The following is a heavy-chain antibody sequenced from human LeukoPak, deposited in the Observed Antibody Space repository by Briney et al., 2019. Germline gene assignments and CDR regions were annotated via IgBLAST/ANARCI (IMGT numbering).Heavy chain of an antibody. V-gene: IGHV1-18*01. CDR3: ARHLGLAYGSGSYLDYYYYMDV. Sequence: ASVKASCKASGYTFTSYGISWVRQAPGQGLEWMGWISAYNGNTNYAQKLQGRVTMTTDTSTSTAYMELRSLRSDDTAVYYCARHLGLAYGSGSYLDYYYYMDVWGQGTMVTVSS. CDR1: GYTFTSYG. D-gene: IGHD3-10*01. CDR2: ISAYNGNT. J-gene: IGHJ6*03.